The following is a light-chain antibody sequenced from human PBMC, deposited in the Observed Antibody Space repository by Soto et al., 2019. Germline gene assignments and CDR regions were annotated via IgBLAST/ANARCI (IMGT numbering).Light chain of an antibody. CDR2: DAS. CDR1: QSVSSY. V-gene: IGKV3-11*01. J-gene: IGKJ4*01. CDR3: RQRTTSPPGLT. Sequence: EIVLTQSPATLSLSPGERATLSCRASQSVSSYLAWYQQNPGQAPRLLIYDASNRATGIPARFSSSGSGTDFTLDINGLVPEDFSVYYSRQRTTSPPGLTFCGATTVAIQ.